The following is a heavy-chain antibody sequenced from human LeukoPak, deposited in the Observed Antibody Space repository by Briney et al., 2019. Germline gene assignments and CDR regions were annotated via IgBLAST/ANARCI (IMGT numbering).Heavy chain of an antibody. Sequence: TGGSLRLSCAASGFTFSENSMNWVRQAPGEGLEWVSSITRDSGLTYYADSVKGRFTISRDNAQNSLYLQMDSLRVEDTAKYFCARGQSFGPDWGQGILVTVSA. V-gene: IGHV3-21*01. CDR3: ARGQSFGPD. D-gene: IGHD1-26*01. CDR1: GFTFSENS. CDR2: ITRDSGLT. J-gene: IGHJ4*02.